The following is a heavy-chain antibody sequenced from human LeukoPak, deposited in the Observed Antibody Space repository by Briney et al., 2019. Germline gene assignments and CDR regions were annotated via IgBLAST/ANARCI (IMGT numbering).Heavy chain of an antibody. V-gene: IGHV3-30*02. D-gene: IGHD3-3*01. CDR3: AKDLASTGYYDFWSGYYPDY. CDR2: IRYDGSNK. Sequence: GGSLRLSCAASGFTFSSYGMHWVRQAPGKGLEWVAFIRYDGSNKYYADSVKGRFTISRDNSKNKLYLQMNSLRAEDTAVYYCAKDLASTGYYDFWSGYYPDYWGQGTLATVSS. CDR1: GFTFSSYG. J-gene: IGHJ4*02.